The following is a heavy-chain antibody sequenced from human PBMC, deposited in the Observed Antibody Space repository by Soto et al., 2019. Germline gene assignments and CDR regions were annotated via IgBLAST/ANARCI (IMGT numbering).Heavy chain of an antibody. CDR1: GYTFTSYY. J-gene: IGHJ6*02. V-gene: IGHV1-46*01. Sequence: ASVKVSCKASGYTFTSYYMHWVRQAPGQGLEWMGIINPSGGSTSYAQKFQGRVTMTRDTSTSTVYMELSSLRSEDTAVYYCARYNEYQLLSLNYYYGMDVWGQGTTVTVSS. CDR2: INPSGGST. CDR3: ARYNEYQLLSLNYYYGMDV. D-gene: IGHD2-2*01.